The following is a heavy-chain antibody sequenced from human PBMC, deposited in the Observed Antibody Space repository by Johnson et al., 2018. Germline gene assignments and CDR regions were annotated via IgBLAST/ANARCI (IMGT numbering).Heavy chain of an antibody. V-gene: IGHV3-30*18. CDR3: AKPYYDILIFDF. Sequence: QVQLVQSGGGVVQXGRSXRLXCAASGFTFNAYGMHWVRQAPGKGLEWVAVISYDGSNKYYADSVKGRFTISRDNSKNTLYLQMNSLRAEDTAVYYCAKPYYDILIFDFWGQGILVTVSS. CDR2: ISYDGSNK. J-gene: IGHJ4*02. D-gene: IGHD3-9*01. CDR1: GFTFNAYG.